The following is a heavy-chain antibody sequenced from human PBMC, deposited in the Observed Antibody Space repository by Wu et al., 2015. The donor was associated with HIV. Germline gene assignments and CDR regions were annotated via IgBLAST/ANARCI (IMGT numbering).Heavy chain of an antibody. CDR3: ATGEEESAALEY. J-gene: IGHJ4*02. CDR1: GDTFTTST. CDR2: IIPILVK. Sequence: QVQLVQSGAEVKKPRSSVKVSCKASGDTFTTSTISWVRQTPGQGLQWMGGIIPILVKQTTHGGSRAKSRSPRTKSTSTVYMELRSLKSEDTAMYYCATGEEESAALEYWGQGTLVSVSS. V-gene: IGHV1-69*01. D-gene: IGHD2-2*01.